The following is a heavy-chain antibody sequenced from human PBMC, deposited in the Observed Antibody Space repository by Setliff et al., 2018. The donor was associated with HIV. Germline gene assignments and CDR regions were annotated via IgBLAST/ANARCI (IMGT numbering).Heavy chain of an antibody. Sequence: RLSCAASGFTFSSYSMSWVRQAPGKGLEWVSVIYSGGSTYYADSVKGRFTISRDNSKNTLYLQMNSLRAEDTAVYYCARSRAAGFDYWGQGTLVTVSS. J-gene: IGHJ4*02. CDR3: ARSRAAGFDY. D-gene: IGHD6-13*01. CDR1: GFTFSSYS. V-gene: IGHV3-66*01. CDR2: IYSGGST.